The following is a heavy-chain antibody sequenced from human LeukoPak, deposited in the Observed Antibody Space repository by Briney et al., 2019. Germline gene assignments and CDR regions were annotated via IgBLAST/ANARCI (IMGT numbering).Heavy chain of an antibody. Sequence: PGGSLRLSCAASGFTFSNFWMAWVRQPPGKGLEWIGRIYTSGSTNYNPSLKSRVTMSVDTSKNQFSLKLNSVTAADTAVYYCARDALYCSSTSCYRYWYFDLWGRGTLVTVSS. CDR2: IYTSGST. J-gene: IGHJ2*01. D-gene: IGHD2-2*01. V-gene: IGHV4-4*07. CDR1: GFTFSNFW. CDR3: ARDALYCSSTSCYRYWYFDL.